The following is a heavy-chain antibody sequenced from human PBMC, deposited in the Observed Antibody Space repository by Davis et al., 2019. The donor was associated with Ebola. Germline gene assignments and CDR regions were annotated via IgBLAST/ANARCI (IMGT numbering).Heavy chain of an antibody. J-gene: IGHJ4*02. CDR3: AKGFGSNDWYYFDY. Sequence: GESLKISCAASRFTFNSYAMNWVRQAPGKGLEWVSGISGSGSNTYYADSVKGRFTISRDNSKNTLYLQMNSLRVEDTAVYYCAKGFGSNDWYYFDYWGQGTLVTVSS. V-gene: IGHV3-23*01. CDR1: RFTFNSYA. CDR2: ISGSGSNT. D-gene: IGHD3-9*01.